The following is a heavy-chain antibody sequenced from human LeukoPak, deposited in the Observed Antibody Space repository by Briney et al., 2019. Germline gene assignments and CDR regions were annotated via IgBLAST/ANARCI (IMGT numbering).Heavy chain of an antibody. J-gene: IGHJ4*02. D-gene: IGHD3-3*01. CDR3: ARWYDFWSGPYYFDY. V-gene: IGHV4-61*02. Sequence: SETLSLTCTVSGGSISSSSYYWGWIRQPAGKGLEWIGRIYTSGSTNYNPSLKSRVTMSVDTSKNQFSLKLSSVTAADTAVYYCARWYDFWSGPYYFDYWGQGTLVTVSS. CDR2: IYTSGST. CDR1: GGSISSSSYY.